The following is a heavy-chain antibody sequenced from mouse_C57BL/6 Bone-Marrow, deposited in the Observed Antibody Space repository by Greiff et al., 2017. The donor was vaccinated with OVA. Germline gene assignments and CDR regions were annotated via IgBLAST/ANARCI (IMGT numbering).Heavy chain of an antibody. D-gene: IGHD2-3*01. V-gene: IGHV5-9-1*02. Sequence: EVHLVESGEGLVKPGGSLKLSCAASGFTFSSYAMSWVRQTPEKRLEWVAYISSGGDYIYYADTVKGRFTISRDNARNTLYLQMSSLKSEDTAMYYCTRDRWLLHWYLDVWGTGTTVTVSS. CDR1: GFTFSSYA. CDR3: TRDRWLLHWYLDV. J-gene: IGHJ1*03. CDR2: ISSGGDYI.